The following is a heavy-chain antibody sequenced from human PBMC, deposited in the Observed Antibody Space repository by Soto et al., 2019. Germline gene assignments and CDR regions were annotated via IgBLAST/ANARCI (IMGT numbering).Heavy chain of an antibody. V-gene: IGHV3-66*01. J-gene: IGHJ4*02. CDR1: GFTVSSNY. D-gene: IGHD6-13*01. CDR2: IYSGGST. CDR3: ARGDLFAAAGTIDY. Sequence: EVQLVESGGGLVQPGGSLRLSCAASGFTVSSNYMSWVRQAPGKGLEWVSVIYSGGSTYYADSVKGRFTISRDKSKNTLYLQMNSLRAEDTAVYYCARGDLFAAAGTIDYWGQGTLVTVSS.